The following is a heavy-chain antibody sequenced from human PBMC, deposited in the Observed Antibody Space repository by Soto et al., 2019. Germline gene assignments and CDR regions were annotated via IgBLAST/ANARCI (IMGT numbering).Heavy chain of an antibody. V-gene: IGHV3-33*01. CDR3: ASQYDFWSGLDY. Sequence: HPGGSLRLSCAASGFPFSTYGMHWVRQAPGKGLERVAVVWYDGSDRYYADSVKGRFTISRDNSKNTLYLQMDSLRAEDTALYFCASQYDFWSGLDYWGQGTLVTVSS. D-gene: IGHD3-3*01. J-gene: IGHJ4*02. CDR1: GFPFSTYG. CDR2: VWYDGSDR.